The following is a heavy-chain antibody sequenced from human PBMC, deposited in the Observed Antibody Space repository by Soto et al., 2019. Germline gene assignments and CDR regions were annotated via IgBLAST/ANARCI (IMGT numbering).Heavy chain of an antibody. CDR2: IYYSGST. V-gene: IGHV4-31*02. D-gene: IGHD3-10*01. CDR3: ARVNGSGAYYYGMDV. CDR1: GGSISSGGYY. J-gene: IGHJ6*02. Sequence: KPSETLSLTCTVSGGSISSGGYYWSWIRQHPGKGLEWIGYIYYSGSTYYNPSLKSRVTISVDTSKNQFSLKLSSVTAADTAVYYCARVNGSGAYYYGMDVWGQGTTVTVSS.